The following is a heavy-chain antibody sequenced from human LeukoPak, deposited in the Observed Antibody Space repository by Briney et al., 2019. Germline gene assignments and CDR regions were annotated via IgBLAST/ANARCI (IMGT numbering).Heavy chain of an antibody. V-gene: IGHV3-21*01. J-gene: IGHJ3*02. CDR3: ARDRSSSWFILDAFDI. CDR1: GFTFSSYS. D-gene: IGHD6-13*01. Sequence: GGSLRLSCAASGFTFSSYSMNWVRQAPGMGLEWVSSISNGSTYIYYADSVKGRFTNSRDNAKNSLYLQMNSLRAEDTAVYYCARDRSSSWFILDAFDIWGQGTMVTVSS. CDR2: ISNGSTYI.